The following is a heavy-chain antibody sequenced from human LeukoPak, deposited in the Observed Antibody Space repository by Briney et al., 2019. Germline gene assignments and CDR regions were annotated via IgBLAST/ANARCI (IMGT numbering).Heavy chain of an antibody. CDR3: ARGRPHGNDY. J-gene: IGHJ4*02. V-gene: IGHV3-33*01. CDR2: IWYDGSIK. CDR1: GFTFNTYG. Sequence: GGSLRLSCAAYGFTFNTYGMNWVRQAPGKGLEWVAVIWYDGSIKYYADSVKGRFTASRDNSKDTLYLQMNSLRAEDTATYYCARGRPHGNDYWGQGTLVTVSS. D-gene: IGHD4-23*01.